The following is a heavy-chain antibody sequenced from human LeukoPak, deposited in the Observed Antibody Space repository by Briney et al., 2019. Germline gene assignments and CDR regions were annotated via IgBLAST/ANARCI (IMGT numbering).Heavy chain of an antibody. D-gene: IGHD5-18*01. J-gene: IGHJ3*02. CDR3: ARRRYSYGYDAFDI. CDR1: GGSISSSTFY. V-gene: IGHV4-39*06. CDR2: IYYNGST. Sequence: PSETLSLTCTVPGGSISSSTFYSGWVRQPPGKGLEWIVTIYYNGSTFYYPSLKSRFPVSVTTPKKQCTLKRTALTAAAPAVYYCARRRYSYGYDAFDIWGQGTMVTVSS.